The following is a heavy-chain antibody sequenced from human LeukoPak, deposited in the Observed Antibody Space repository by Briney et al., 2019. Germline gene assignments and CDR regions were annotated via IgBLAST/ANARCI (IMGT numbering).Heavy chain of an antibody. V-gene: IGHV4-59*01. J-gene: IGHJ3*02. Sequence: SETLSLTCTVSGGSISSYYWTWIRQPPGKGLELIGYIYYSGSTNYNPSLKSRVTISVHTSKNQFSLKLSSVSAADTAVYYCARGVISTDAFDIWGQGTMVTVSS. CDR1: GGSISSYY. D-gene: IGHD3-10*01. CDR2: IYYSGST. CDR3: ARGVISTDAFDI.